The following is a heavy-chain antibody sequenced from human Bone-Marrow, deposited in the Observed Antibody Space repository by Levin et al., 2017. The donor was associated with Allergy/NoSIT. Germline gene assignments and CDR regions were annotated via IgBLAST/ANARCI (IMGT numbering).Heavy chain of an antibody. Sequence: LSLTCAASGFTFDDFNMHWVRQAPRKGLEWVSHISWDGSGTYYANSVKGRFTISRDNTKKSVYLQMSSLRIEDTALYYCTDAFDKWGQGTMVTVSS. J-gene: IGHJ3*02. CDR1: GFTFDDFN. CDR3: TDAFDK. CDR2: ISWDGSGT. V-gene: IGHV3-43*01.